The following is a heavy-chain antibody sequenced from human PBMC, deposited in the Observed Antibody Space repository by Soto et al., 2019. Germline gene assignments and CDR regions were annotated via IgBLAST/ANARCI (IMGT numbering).Heavy chain of an antibody. CDR2: IYPGDSDT. D-gene: IGHD3-22*01. CDR3: AGTYYYDSSGDDDAFDI. Sequence: LGESLKISCKGSGYSFISYWIGWVRQMPGKGLEWMGIIYPGDSDTRYSPSFQGQVTISADKSISTAYLQWSSLKASDTAMYYCAGTYYYDSSGDDDAFDIWGQGTMVTV. J-gene: IGHJ3*02. CDR1: GYSFISYW. V-gene: IGHV5-51*01.